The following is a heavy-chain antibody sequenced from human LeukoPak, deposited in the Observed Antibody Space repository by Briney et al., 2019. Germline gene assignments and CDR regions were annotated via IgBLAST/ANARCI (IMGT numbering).Heavy chain of an antibody. V-gene: IGHV4-4*07. CDR1: GGSIGGYY. D-gene: IGHD2-15*01. CDR3: ARDDLVYSVHHGMDV. CDR2: IYTSESI. J-gene: IGHJ6*02. Sequence: SETLSLTCTVSGGSIGGYYWSWIRQPAGKGLEWIGRIYTSESINYNPTLKSRITMSVDTSKNQISLRLSSVTAADTAVYFCARDDLVYSVHHGMDVWGRGITVTVSS.